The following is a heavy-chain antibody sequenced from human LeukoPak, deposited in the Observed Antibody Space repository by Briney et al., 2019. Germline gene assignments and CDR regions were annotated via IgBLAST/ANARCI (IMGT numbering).Heavy chain of an antibody. V-gene: IGHV3-9*01. D-gene: IGHD3-10*01. Sequence: PGGSLRLSCVASGFTFSSRDWMTWVRQAPGKGLEWVSGISWNSGSIAYVDSVKGRFTISRDSAKNSLYLQMNSLRPEDTALYYCAKVRSAFRFGDVGLDYWGQGTLVTVSS. CDR1: GFTFSSRDW. J-gene: IGHJ4*02. CDR2: ISWNSGSI. CDR3: AKVRSAFRFGDVGLDY.